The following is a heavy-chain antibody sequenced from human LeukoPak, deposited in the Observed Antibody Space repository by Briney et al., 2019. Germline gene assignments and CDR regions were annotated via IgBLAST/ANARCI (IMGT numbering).Heavy chain of an antibody. V-gene: IGHV4-39*02. D-gene: IGHD6-25*01. Sequence: PSETLSLTCTVSGDSVSRSTYYWAWIRQPPGKGLEWIGSVYYGRSPYFNPSLESRATISVDTSKNHFSLKMSSVTAADTAVYYCARSSGTGTFSYWGQGTLVTVSS. CDR3: ARSSGTGTFSY. CDR1: GDSVSRSTYY. J-gene: IGHJ4*02. CDR2: VYYGRSP.